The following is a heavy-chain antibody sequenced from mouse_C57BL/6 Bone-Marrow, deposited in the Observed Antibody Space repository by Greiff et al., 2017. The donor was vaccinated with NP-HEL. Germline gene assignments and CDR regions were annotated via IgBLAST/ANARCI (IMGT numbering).Heavy chain of an antibody. D-gene: IGHD2-4*01. CDR3: TGFDSLDY. V-gene: IGHV6-3*01. CDR1: GFTFSNYW. Sequence: EVKLMESGGGLVQPGGSMKLSCVASGFTFSNYWMNWVRQSPEKGLEWVAQIRLKSDNYATHYAESVKGRFTISRDDSKSSVYLQMNNLRAEDTGTYYCTGFDSLDYWGQGTTLTVSS. CDR2: IRLKSDNYAT. J-gene: IGHJ2*01.